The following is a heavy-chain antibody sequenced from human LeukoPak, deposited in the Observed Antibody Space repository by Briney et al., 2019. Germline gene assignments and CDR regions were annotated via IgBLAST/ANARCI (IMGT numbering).Heavy chain of an antibody. D-gene: IGHD3-10*01. CDR3: ARLYYYGSGNKEMRYYYYYYGMDV. V-gene: IGHV4-34*01. J-gene: IGHJ6*02. Sequence: PSETLSPTCAVYGGSFSGYYWSWIRQPPGKGLEWIGEINHSGSTNYNPSLKSRVTISVDMSKNQFSLKLSSVTAADTAVYYCARLYYYGSGNKEMRYYYYYYGMDVWGQGTTVTVSS. CDR1: GGSFSGYY. CDR2: INHSGST.